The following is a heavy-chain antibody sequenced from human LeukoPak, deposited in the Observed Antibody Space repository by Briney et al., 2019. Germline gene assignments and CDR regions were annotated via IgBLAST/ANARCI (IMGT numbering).Heavy chain of an antibody. CDR2: IYPGDSDT. J-gene: IGHJ4*02. V-gene: IGHV5-51*01. CDR1: GFTFTNFW. Sequence: GESLKISCKGFGFTFTNFWIGWVRQMPGKGLEWMGIIYPGDSDTRYSPSFEGQVTISADKSINTAYLQWSSLKASDTALYYCARQVEFPRSTCFDFWGQGTLVTVSS. CDR3: ARQVEFPRSTCFDF.